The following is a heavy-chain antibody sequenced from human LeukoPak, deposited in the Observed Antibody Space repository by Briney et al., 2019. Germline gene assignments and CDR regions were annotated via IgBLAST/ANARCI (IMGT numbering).Heavy chain of an antibody. V-gene: IGHV3-21*04. Sequence: GGSLRLSCAASGFTFSSYSMNWVRQAPGKGLEWVSSISSSSSYIYYADSVKGRFTISRDNSKNTLYLQMNSLRAEDTAVYYCAKDPSGYSSGWNFDYWGQGTLVTVSS. J-gene: IGHJ4*02. CDR1: GFTFSSYS. D-gene: IGHD6-19*01. CDR2: ISSSSSYI. CDR3: AKDPSGYSSGWNFDY.